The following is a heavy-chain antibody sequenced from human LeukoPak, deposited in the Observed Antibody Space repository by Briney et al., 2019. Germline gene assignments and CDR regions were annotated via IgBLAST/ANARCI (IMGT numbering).Heavy chain of an antibody. Sequence: ASVKVSCKASGGTFSSYAISWVRQAPGKGLEWMGGFDPEDGETIYAQKFQGRVTMTEDTSTDTAYMELSSLRSEDTAVYYCATKASGIAARPFDYWGQGTLVTVSS. CDR1: GGTFSSYA. V-gene: IGHV1-24*01. CDR2: FDPEDGET. J-gene: IGHJ4*02. CDR3: ATKASGIAARPFDY. D-gene: IGHD6-6*01.